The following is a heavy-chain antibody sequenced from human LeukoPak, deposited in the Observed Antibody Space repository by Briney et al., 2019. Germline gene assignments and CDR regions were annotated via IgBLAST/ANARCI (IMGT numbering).Heavy chain of an antibody. CDR2: VSTRIPYR. CDR1: GYTFSDHG. CDR3: ARDQRYSSGWYLDY. D-gene: IGHD6-19*01. J-gene: IGHJ4*02. V-gene: IGHV1-18*01. Sequence: GASVKVSCKASGYTFSDHGISWVRQAPGEGLEWMGWVSTRIPYRNYAQKFQGRVTMTTDTSASTAYMELRSLRSDDTAVYYCARDQRYSSGWYLDYWGQGTLVTVSS.